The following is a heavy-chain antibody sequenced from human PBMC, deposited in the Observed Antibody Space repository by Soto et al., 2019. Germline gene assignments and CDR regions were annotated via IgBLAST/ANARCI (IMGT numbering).Heavy chain of an antibody. CDR2: MNSDVSST. D-gene: IGHD1-26*01. J-gene: IGHJ4*02. CDR3: GTSKGGGSNARTTY. V-gene: IGHV3-74*01. Sequence: EVQLVESGGALVQPGGSLRLSCAASGFTFSNYWMHWDRQAPGKGLEWISRMNSDVSSTVYADAVKGRFTISRDNAKNPVYLQMNSLRVEDTVVYYCGTSKGGGSNARTTYWGQRTLVTGSS. CDR1: GFTFSNYW.